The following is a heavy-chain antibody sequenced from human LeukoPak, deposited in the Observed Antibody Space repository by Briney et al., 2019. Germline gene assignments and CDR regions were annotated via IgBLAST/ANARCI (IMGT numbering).Heavy chain of an antibody. CDR2: ISYDGSNK. Sequence: GGSLRLSCAASGFTFSSYGMRWVRQAPGKGLEWVAVISYDGSNKYYADSVKGRFTISRDNSKNTLYLQMNSLRAEDTAVYYCARDRGQLVIPFFFDYWGQGILVTVSS. D-gene: IGHD3-9*01. CDR1: GFTFSSYG. CDR3: ARDRGQLVIPFFFDY. V-gene: IGHV3-30*03. J-gene: IGHJ4*02.